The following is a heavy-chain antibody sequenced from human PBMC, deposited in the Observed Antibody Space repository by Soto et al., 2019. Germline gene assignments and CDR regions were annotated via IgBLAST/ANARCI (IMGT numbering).Heavy chain of an antibody. Sequence: SETLSLTCTVSGGSISSYYWSWVRQPPGKGLEWIGYIYYSGSTNYNPSLKSRVTISVDTSKNQFSLKLSSVTAADTAVYYCARSSGGLDWFDPWGQGTLVTVSS. J-gene: IGHJ5*02. D-gene: IGHD2-15*01. V-gene: IGHV4-59*01. CDR3: ARSSGGLDWFDP. CDR2: IYYSGST. CDR1: GGSISSYY.